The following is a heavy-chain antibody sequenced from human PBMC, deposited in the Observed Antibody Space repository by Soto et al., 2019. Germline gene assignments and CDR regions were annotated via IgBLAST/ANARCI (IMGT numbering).Heavy chain of an antibody. CDR1: GGSSIGYY. CDR3: ARAGYSGYDPSYYYSGMDV. Sequence: SVTQSLTCSVAGGSSIGYYWNWIRPPPGKGLEWIGYIYYSGSTNYNPSLKSRVTISVDTSKNQFSLKLSSVTAADTAVYYCARAGYSGYDPSYYYSGMDVRGHGTTVPVSS. D-gene: IGHD5-12*01. J-gene: IGHJ6*02. CDR2: IYYSGST. V-gene: IGHV4-59*01.